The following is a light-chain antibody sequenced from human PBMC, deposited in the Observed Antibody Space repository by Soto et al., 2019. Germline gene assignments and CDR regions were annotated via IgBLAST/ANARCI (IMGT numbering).Light chain of an antibody. Sequence: EIVMTQSPATLSVSPGERATLSCRASQSFSTDLAWYQQKPGQAPRLLIYDTSTRATGVPARFTGSGSGTEFTLTISNMQSEDFAVYYCQQYNDWPLTFGGGTKVEIK. CDR3: QQYNDWPLT. CDR2: DTS. CDR1: QSFSTD. V-gene: IGKV3-15*01. J-gene: IGKJ4*01.